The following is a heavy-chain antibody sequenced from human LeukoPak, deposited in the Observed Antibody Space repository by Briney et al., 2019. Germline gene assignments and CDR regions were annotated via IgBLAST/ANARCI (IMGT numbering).Heavy chain of an antibody. CDR1: GGSISSGSYY. D-gene: IGHD3-10*01. CDR3: ASSITMVRGVSFDY. J-gene: IGHJ4*02. CDR2: IYTSGST. Sequence: SETLSLTCTVSGGSISSGSYYWSWIRQPAGKGLEWIGRIYTSGSTNYNPSLKSRVTISVDTSKNQFSLKLSSVTAADTAVYYCASSITMVRGVSFDYWGQGTLVTVSS. V-gene: IGHV4-61*02.